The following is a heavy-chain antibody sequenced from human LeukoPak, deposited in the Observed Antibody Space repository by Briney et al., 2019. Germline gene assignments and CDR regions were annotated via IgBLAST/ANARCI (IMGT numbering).Heavy chain of an antibody. J-gene: IGHJ4*02. CDR2: ISYSGST. D-gene: IGHD3-10*01. V-gene: IGHV4-61*01. CDR1: GGSLSSGSDY. CDR3: ARGQAALWFGEL. Sequence: SETLSLTCTVSGGSLSSGSDYWSWIRQPPGKGLEWIGHISYSGSTNYNPSLKSRVTISLDTSKNQLSLKLSSVTTADTAVYYCARGQAALWFGELWGQGTLVTVSS.